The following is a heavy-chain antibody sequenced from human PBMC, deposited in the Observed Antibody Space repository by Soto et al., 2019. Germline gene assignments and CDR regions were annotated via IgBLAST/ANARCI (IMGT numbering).Heavy chain of an antibody. Sequence: QVQLVESGGGVVQPRRSLRLSCAASGFTFSSYGMHWVRQAPGKGLEWVAVISYDGSNKYYADSVKGRFTISRDNSKNTLYLQMNSLRAEDTAVYYCAKDGSSWRGYYYYGMDVWGQGTTVTVSS. D-gene: IGHD6-13*01. CDR2: ISYDGSNK. V-gene: IGHV3-30*18. CDR3: AKDGSSWRGYYYYGMDV. J-gene: IGHJ6*02. CDR1: GFTFSSYG.